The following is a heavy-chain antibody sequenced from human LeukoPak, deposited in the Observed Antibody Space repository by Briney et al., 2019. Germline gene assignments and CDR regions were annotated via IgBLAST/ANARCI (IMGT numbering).Heavy chain of an antibody. CDR1: GFTFDDYA. V-gene: IGHV3-9*01. CDR2: ISWNSGSI. D-gene: IGHD6-19*01. CDR3: AKDKQSSGWYSGSGHYFDY. J-gene: IGHJ4*02. Sequence: HPGGSLRLSCAASGFTFDDYAMHWVRQAPGKGLEWVSGISWNSGSIGYADSVKGRFTISRDNAKNSLYLQMNSLRAEDTALYYCAKDKQSSGWYSGSGHYFDYWGQGTLVTVSS.